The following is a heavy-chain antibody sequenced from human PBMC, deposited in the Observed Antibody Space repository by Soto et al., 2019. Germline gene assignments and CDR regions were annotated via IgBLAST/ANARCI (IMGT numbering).Heavy chain of an antibody. Sequence: EGQLVQSGGGLVQPGGSLRLSCTASGFAFDDYYMDWVRQVPRKGLEWIGRTRDKPNNYAAEFVASVKGRFTISRDASKDSMYLQMNTVKTEDTAVYYCARDTGGSYDYWGQGALVIVSS. V-gene: IGHV3-72*01. D-gene: IGHD1-26*01. CDR3: ARDTGGSYDY. J-gene: IGHJ4*02. CDR1: GFAFDDYY. CDR2: TRDKPNNYAA.